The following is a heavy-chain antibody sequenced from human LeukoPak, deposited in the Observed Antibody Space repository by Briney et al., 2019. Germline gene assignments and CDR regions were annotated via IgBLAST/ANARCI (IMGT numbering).Heavy chain of an antibody. CDR3: ARVGERFAGLYNWFDP. V-gene: IGHV1-69*13. CDR2: IIPIFGTA. J-gene: IGHJ5*02. Sequence: SVKVSCKASGGTFSSYAISWVRQAPGQGLESMGGIIPIFGTANYAQKFQGRVTITADESTSTAYMELSSLRSEDTAVYYCARVGERFAGLYNWFDPWGQGTLVTVSS. CDR1: GGTFSSYA. D-gene: IGHD3-10*01.